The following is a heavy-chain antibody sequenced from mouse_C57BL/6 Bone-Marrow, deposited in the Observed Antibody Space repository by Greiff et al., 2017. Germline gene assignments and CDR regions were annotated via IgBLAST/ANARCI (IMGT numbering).Heavy chain of an antibody. CDR1: GYTFTDSE. V-gene: IGHV1-15*01. J-gene: IGHJ4*01. CDR3: TRDYYGSRVYYYAMDY. D-gene: IGHD1-1*01. Sequence: VKLVESGAELVRPGASVTLSCQASGYTFTDSEMHWVKQTPVHGLEWIGAIDPETGGTAYNQKFTGKAILTADKSSSTAYMELRSLTSEDSAVYYCTRDYYGSRVYYYAMDYWGQGTSVTVSS. CDR2: IDPETGGT.